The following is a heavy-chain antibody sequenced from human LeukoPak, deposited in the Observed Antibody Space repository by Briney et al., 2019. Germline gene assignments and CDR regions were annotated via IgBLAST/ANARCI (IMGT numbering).Heavy chain of an antibody. V-gene: IGHV3-30-3*01. CDR1: GFTFSSYA. J-gene: IGHJ4*02. D-gene: IGHD3-3*01. CDR2: ISYDGSNK. CDR3: ARDGGVAIFGVVITRGSFDY. Sequence: GRSLRLSCAASGFTFSSYAMHWVRQAPGKGLEWVAVISYDGSNKYYADSVKGRFTISRDNSKNTLYLQMNSLRAEDTAVYYCARDGGVAIFGVVITRGSFDYWGQGTLVTVSS.